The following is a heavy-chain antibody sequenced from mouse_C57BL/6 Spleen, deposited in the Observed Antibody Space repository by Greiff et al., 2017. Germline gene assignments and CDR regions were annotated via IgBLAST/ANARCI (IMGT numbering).Heavy chain of an antibody. CDR3: AIHYYGSSWGAY. D-gene: IGHD1-1*01. CDR1: GYAFSSSW. Sequence: VQLQQSGPELVKPGASVKISCKASGYAFSSSWMNWVKQRPGKGLEWIGRIYPGDGDTNYNGKFKGKATLTADKSSSTAYMQLSSLTSEDSAVYFCAIHYYGSSWGAYWGQGTLVTVSA. V-gene: IGHV1-82*01. CDR2: IYPGDGDT. J-gene: IGHJ3*01.